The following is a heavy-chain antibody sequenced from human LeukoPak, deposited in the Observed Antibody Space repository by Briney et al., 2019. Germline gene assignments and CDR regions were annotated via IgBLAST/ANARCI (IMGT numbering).Heavy chain of an antibody. CDR1: GGSINSYY. CDR3: ARAFGAYCTNGVCYHFDY. V-gene: IGHV4-34*01. Sequence: PSETLSLTCTVSGGSINSYYWSGIRQPPGKGLEWIGEINHSGSTNYNPSLKSRVTISVDTSKNQFSLKLSSVTAADTAVYYCARAFGAYCTNGVCYHFDYWGQGTLVTVSS. J-gene: IGHJ4*02. D-gene: IGHD2-8*01. CDR2: INHSGST.